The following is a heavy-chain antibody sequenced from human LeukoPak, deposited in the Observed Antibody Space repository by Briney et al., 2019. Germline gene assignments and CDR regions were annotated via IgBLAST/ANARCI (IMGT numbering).Heavy chain of an antibody. Sequence: PSQTLSLTCTVSGGSISSGSYYWSWIRQPAGKGLEWIGRIYTSGSTNYNPSLKSRVTISVDTSKNQFSLKRSSVTAADTAVYYCARGGYSSSWYDYFDYWGQGTLVTVSS. CDR1: GGSISSGSYY. V-gene: IGHV4-61*02. D-gene: IGHD6-13*01. CDR2: IYTSGST. CDR3: ARGGYSSSWYDYFDY. J-gene: IGHJ4*02.